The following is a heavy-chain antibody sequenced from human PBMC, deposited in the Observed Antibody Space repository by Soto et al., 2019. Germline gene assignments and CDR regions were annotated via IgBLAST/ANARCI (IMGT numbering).Heavy chain of an antibody. Sequence: SETLSLTCTVSGDSVSDYYWSWIRQSPGKELEWIGLINYSGRTTYNPSLKSRVTISVDTSKNQLSLKVTSLTAADTAVYFCARDPDSSSWYDYWGQGTPVTVSS. CDR3: ARDPDSSSWYDY. CDR2: INYSGRT. V-gene: IGHV4-59*02. D-gene: IGHD6-13*01. J-gene: IGHJ4*02. CDR1: GDSVSDYY.